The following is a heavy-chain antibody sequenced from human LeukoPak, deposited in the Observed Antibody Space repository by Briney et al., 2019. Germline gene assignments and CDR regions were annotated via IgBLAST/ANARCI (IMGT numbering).Heavy chain of an antibody. CDR1: GFSVNNNY. CDR3: AFNDGWTGYFRH. V-gene: IGHV3-53*01. D-gene: IGHD5-24*01. Sequence: GGSPRLSCAASGFSVNNNYMGWVRQAPGRGLEWVSALYVDDSTYYADSVRGRFTISRDSPKNTLCLQINSLRAEDTAVYYCAFNDGWTGYFRHWGQGTLVTVSS. CDR2: LYVDDST. J-gene: IGHJ1*01.